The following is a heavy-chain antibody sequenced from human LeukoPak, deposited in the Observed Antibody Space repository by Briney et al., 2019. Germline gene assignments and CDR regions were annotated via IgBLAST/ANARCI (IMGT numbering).Heavy chain of an antibody. J-gene: IGHJ5*02. D-gene: IGHD2-21*02. V-gene: IGHV1-46*01. Sequence: ASVKVSCKASGYTFTNYFMHWVRQAPGQGLEWMGRINPRGGSTGYAQKFRGRITMTTDMSTRTVYMELSSLESEDTAVYYCARRDCVGDCYSNWFDPWGQGTLVTVSS. CDR1: GYTFTNYF. CDR3: ARRDCVGDCYSNWFDP. CDR2: INPRGGST.